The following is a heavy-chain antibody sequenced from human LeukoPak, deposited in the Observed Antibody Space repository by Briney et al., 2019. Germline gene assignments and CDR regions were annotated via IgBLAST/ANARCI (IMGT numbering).Heavy chain of an antibody. CDR2: IGTAGDT. J-gene: IGHJ4*02. D-gene: IGHD1-1*01. Sequence: PGGSLRLSCAASGFTFSSYDMHWVRQATGKGLEWVSAIGTAGDTYYPGSVKGRFTISRENAKNSLYLQMNSLRVEDTAVYYCARCTTGRTFGSLREIKRSREIDYWGQGTLVTVSS. CDR3: ARCTTGRTFGSLREIKRSREIDY. CDR1: GFTFSSYD. V-gene: IGHV3-13*01.